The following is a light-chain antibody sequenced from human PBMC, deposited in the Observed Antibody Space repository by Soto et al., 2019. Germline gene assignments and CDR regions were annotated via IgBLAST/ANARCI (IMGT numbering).Light chain of an antibody. CDR2: AFI. V-gene: IGLV2-14*01. CDR3: SSYTSSSTPV. J-gene: IGLJ1*01. CDR1: SSDVGGYNY. Sequence: QSALTQPASVSGSPGQSITISCTGTSSDVGGYNYVSWYQQHPGKAPKLMIYAFIKRPSGVSNRFSGSKSGNTASLTISGLQAEDEADYYCSSYTSSSTPVFGTGTQLTV.